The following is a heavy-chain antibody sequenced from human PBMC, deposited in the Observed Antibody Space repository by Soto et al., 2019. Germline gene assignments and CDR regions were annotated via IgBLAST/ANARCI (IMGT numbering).Heavy chain of an antibody. D-gene: IGHD3-10*01. CDR3: ARVKITMVRGPNSYYYYGMDV. Sequence: SETLSLTCAVYGGSFSGYYWSWIRQPPGKGLEWIGEINHSGSTNYNPSLKSRVTTSVDTSKNQFSLKLSSVTAADTAVYYCARVKITMVRGPNSYYYYGMDVWGQGTTVTVSS. V-gene: IGHV4-34*01. J-gene: IGHJ6*02. CDR1: GGSFSGYY. CDR2: INHSGST.